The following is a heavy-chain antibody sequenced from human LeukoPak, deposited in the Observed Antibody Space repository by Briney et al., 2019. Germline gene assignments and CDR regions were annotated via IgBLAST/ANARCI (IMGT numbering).Heavy chain of an antibody. CDR1: GFTFSSYS. CDR3: ARDSSWVVPAATTDAFDI. D-gene: IGHD2-2*01. CDR2: ISSSSSYI. Sequence: GGSLRLSCAASGFTFSSYSMNWVRQAPGKGLEWVSSISSSSSYIYYADSVKGRFTISRDNAKNSLYLQMNSLRAEDTAVYYCARDSSWVVPAATTDAFDIWGQGTMVTVSS. V-gene: IGHV3-21*01. J-gene: IGHJ3*02.